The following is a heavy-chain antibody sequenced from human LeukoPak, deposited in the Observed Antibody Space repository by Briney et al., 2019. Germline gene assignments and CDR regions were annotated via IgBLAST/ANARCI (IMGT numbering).Heavy chain of an antibody. D-gene: IGHD2-15*01. Sequence: ASVKVSCKASGYTFTGYYMDWLRQAPGQGLEWMGWINPNSGGTNYAQKFQGRVTMTRDTSISTAYMELSRLRSDDTAVYYCAREEGYCSGGNCYSVHVWGQGTLVTVSS. J-gene: IGHJ4*02. CDR1: GYTFTGYY. CDR2: INPNSGGT. V-gene: IGHV1-2*02. CDR3: AREEGYCSGGNCYSVHV.